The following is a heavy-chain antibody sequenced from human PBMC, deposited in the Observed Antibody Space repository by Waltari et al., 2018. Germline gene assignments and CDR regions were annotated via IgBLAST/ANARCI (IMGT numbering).Heavy chain of an antibody. CDR3: ASGYFNWFDP. Sequence: GTFSSYAIRWVRQAPGQGLEWMGRIIPIFGTANYAQKFQGRVTITADKSTSTAYMELSSLRSEDTAVYYCASGYFNWFDPWGQGTLVTVSS. J-gene: IGHJ5*02. V-gene: IGHV1-69*06. CDR1: GTFSSYA. D-gene: IGHD5-18*01. CDR2: IIPIFGTA.